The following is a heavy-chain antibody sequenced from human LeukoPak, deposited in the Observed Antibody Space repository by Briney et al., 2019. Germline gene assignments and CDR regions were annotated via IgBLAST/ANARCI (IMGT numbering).Heavy chain of an antibody. CDR2: IYYSGST. Sequence: SETLSLTCTVSGGSVSSVNYYWSWIRQPPGKGLEWIGYIYYSGSTNYNPSLKSRVIILVDTSKNQFSLKLSSVTAADTAVYYCARVKNYGFFDYWGQGTLVTVSS. J-gene: IGHJ4*02. D-gene: IGHD3-3*01. V-gene: IGHV4-61*01. CDR3: ARVKNYGFFDY. CDR1: GGSVSSVNYY.